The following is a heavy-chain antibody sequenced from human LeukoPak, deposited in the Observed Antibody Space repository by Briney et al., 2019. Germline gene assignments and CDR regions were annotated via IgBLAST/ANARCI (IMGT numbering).Heavy chain of an antibody. Sequence: GESLRLSCAASGFAFRTYAMSWVRQAPGKGLEGVSAISGSGDKTFYAESVRGRFTISRDNSRNTLYLQMNSLRAEDTAVYYCAKVPVGYSSGWYPFDYWGQGTLVTVSS. CDR3: AKVPVGYSSGWYPFDY. CDR2: ISGSGDKT. J-gene: IGHJ4*02. D-gene: IGHD6-19*01. V-gene: IGHV3-23*01. CDR1: GFAFRTYA.